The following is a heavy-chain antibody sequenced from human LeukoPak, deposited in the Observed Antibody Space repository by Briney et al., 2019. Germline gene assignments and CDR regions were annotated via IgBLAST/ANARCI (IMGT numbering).Heavy chain of an antibody. CDR3: AKDGRRYSSSWYSTYLDY. CDR2: ISWNSGSI. V-gene: IGHV3-9*01. CDR1: GFTFDDYA. D-gene: IGHD6-13*01. J-gene: IGHJ4*02. Sequence: GRSLRLSCAASGFTFDDYAMHWVRQAPGKGLEWVSGISWNSGSIGYADSVKGRFTISRDNAKNSLYLQMNSLRAEDTALYYCAKDGRRYSSSWYSTYLDYWGQGTLVTVSS.